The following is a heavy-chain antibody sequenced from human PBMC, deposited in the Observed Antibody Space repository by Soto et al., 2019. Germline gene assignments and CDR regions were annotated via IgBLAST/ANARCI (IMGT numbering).Heavy chain of an antibody. D-gene: IGHD6-19*01. CDR2: MSHDGSHK. V-gene: IGHV3-30*03. J-gene: IGHJ6*02. Sequence: QVQLVESGGGVVQSGGSLGLSCTASGFTFSTYGMHWVRQAPGKGPEWVAVMSHDGSHKAFLDSVKGRFIISRDNSKDTLYIQMNSLRPDDQAVYYCARLPRSGWDHYYYGMDVWGQGTTVIVSS. CDR3: ARLPRSGWDHYYYGMDV. CDR1: GFTFSTYG.